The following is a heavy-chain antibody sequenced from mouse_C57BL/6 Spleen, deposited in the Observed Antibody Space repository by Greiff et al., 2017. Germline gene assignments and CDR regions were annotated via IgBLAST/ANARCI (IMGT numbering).Heavy chain of an antibody. CDR2: IRRKSNNYAT. V-gene: IGHV10-1*01. CDR3: VRHEAPDYDGSSYGYFDV. Sequence: EVQLVESGGGLVQPKGSLKLSCAASGFSFNTYAMNWVRQAPGKGLEWVARIRRKSNNYATYYADSVKDRFTISRDDSESMLYLQMNNLKTEDTAMYYCVRHEAPDYDGSSYGYFDVWGTGTTVTVSS. D-gene: IGHD1-1*01. J-gene: IGHJ1*03. CDR1: GFSFNTYA.